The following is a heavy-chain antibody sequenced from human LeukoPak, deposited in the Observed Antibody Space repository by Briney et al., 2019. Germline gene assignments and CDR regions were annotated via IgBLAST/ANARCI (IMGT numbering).Heavy chain of an antibody. J-gene: IGHJ4*02. CDR2: ISGSGVST. V-gene: IGHV3-23*01. CDR1: GFTFSSHG. CDR3: ARVRSPRYFDY. Sequence: GGSLRLSCAASGFTFSSHGMSWVRQAPGQGLEWVSVISGSGVSTYYADSVKGRFTISRDNAKNSLYLQMNSLRAEDTAVYYCARVRSPRYFDYWGQGTLVTVSS.